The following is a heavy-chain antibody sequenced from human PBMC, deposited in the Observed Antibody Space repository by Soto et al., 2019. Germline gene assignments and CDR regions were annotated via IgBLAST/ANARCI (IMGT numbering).Heavy chain of an antibody. CDR3: AYLPCSGGSCYWFSFSGMDV. V-gene: IGHV2-5*02. J-gene: IGHJ6*02. Sequence: QITLKESGPTLVKPTQTLTLTCTFSGFSLSTSGVGVAWIRXPXGKALEWLALIYWDDDKRYRPSLESRLTITKDTSKNQVVLTMTXXXSVDTATYYCAYLPCSGGSCYWFSFSGMDVWGQGTTVTVSS. CDR1: GFSLSTSGVG. D-gene: IGHD2-15*01. CDR2: IYWDDDK.